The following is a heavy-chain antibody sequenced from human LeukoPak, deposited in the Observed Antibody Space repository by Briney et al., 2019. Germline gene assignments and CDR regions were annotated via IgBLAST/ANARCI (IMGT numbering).Heavy chain of an antibody. CDR1: GYTFTSYY. Sequence: ASVKVSCKASGYTFTSYYMHWVRQAPGQGLEWMGIISPSGGDTSYAQKFQGRVTITTDESTSTAYMELSSLRSEDTAVYYCAREESSSDSRWFDPWGQGTLVTVSS. V-gene: IGHV1-46*01. CDR2: ISPSGGDT. J-gene: IGHJ5*02. CDR3: AREESSSDSRWFDP. D-gene: IGHD6-6*01.